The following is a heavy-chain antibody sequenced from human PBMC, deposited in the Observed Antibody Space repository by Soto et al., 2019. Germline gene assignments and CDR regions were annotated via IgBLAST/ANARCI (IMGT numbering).Heavy chain of an antibody. CDR1: GYSFTSYW. CDR2: IYPGDSDT. Sequence: GESLKISCKGSGYSFTSYWIGWVRQMPGKGLEWMGIIYPGDSDTRYSPSFQGQVTISADKSISTAYLQWSSLKASDTAMYYCARLWGGRLGGDYSNYFDYWGQGTLVTVSS. D-gene: IGHD4-17*01. CDR3: ARLWGGRLGGDYSNYFDY. J-gene: IGHJ4*02. V-gene: IGHV5-51*01.